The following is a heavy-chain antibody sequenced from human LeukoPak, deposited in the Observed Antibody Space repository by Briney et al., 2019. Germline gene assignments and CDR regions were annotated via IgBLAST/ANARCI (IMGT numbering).Heavy chain of an antibody. D-gene: IGHD2-21*02. CDR3: ARVGIVVVTAIYWYFDL. V-gene: IGHV4-34*01. J-gene: IGHJ2*01. Sequence: SETLSLTCAVYGGSFSGYYWSWIRQPPGKGLEWIGEINHSGSTNYNPSLKSRVTTSVDTSKNQFSLKLSSVTAADTAVYYCARVGIVVVTAIYWYFDLWGRGTLVTVSS. CDR1: GGSFSGYY. CDR2: INHSGST.